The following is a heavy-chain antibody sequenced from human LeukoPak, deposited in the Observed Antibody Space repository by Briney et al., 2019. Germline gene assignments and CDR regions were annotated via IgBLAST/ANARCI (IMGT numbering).Heavy chain of an antibody. J-gene: IGHJ4*02. V-gene: IGHV4-34*01. CDR3: AGTRGYSYGRLGY. CDR2: INHSGST. CDR1: GGSFSGYY. D-gene: IGHD5-18*01. Sequence: SETLSLTCAVYGGSFSGYYWSWIRQPPGRGLEWIGEINHSGSTNYNPSLKSRVTISVDTSKNQFSLKLSSVTAADTAVYYCAGTRGYSYGRLGYWGQGTLVTVSS.